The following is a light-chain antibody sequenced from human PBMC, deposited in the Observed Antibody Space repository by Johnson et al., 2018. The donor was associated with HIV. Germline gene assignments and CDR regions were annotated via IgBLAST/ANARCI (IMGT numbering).Light chain of an antibody. V-gene: IGLV1-51*01. J-gene: IGLJ1*01. CDR2: DNN. CDR3: GTWDSSLRVV. CDR1: SSNIGNNY. Sequence: QSVLTQPPSVSAAPGQKVTISCSGSSSNIGNNYVSWYQQLPGTAPKLLIYDNNKRPSGIPDRFSGSKSGTSATLGITGLQTGDETDYYCGTWDSSLRVVFRTGTKVTVL.